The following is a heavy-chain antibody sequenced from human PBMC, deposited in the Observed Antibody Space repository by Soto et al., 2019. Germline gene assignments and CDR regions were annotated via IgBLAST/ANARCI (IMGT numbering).Heavy chain of an antibody. V-gene: IGHV1-18*04. J-gene: IGHJ6*02. CDR3: ARDLTYSSSWYKYYYYCYGMDV. CDR1: GYTFTSYG. Sequence: QVQLVQSGAEVKKPGASVKVSCKASGYTFTSYGISWVRQSPGQGLEWMGWISAYNGNTNYAQKLQGRVKMTTDTTTITEDMELSSLRSDDTAVYYCARDLTYSSSWYKYYYYCYGMDVWGQGTTVTVSS. CDR2: ISAYNGNT. D-gene: IGHD6-13*01.